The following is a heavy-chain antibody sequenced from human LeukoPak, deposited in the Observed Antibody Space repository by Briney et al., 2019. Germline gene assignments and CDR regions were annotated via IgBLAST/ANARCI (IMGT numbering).Heavy chain of an antibody. D-gene: IGHD2-21*02. CDR3: TRDFGSIVVVTAIVD. CDR2: IKQDGGEK. V-gene: IGHV3-7*01. J-gene: IGHJ4*02. CDR1: GLTFSSYW. Sequence: GGSLRLSCVASGLTFSSYWMSWVRQAPGKGLEWVANIKQDGGEKYYVDSVVGRFTISRDNAKNSLYLQMNSLRAEDTAIYYCTRDFGSIVVVTAIVDWGQGTLVTVSS.